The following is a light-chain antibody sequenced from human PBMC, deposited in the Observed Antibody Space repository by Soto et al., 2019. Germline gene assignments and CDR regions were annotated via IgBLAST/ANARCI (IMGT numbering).Light chain of an antibody. CDR2: DVS. CDR1: SSDVGGYNY. CDR3: SSYAGTHIV. V-gene: IGLV2-8*01. J-gene: IGLJ1*01. Sequence: QSVLTQPPSASGSPGQSVAISCTGTSSDVGGYNYVSWYQQHPGKAPKLMIYDVSKRPSGVPDRFSGSKSGNTASLTVSGLQAEDEAEYYRSSYAGTHIVFGTGTKVPVL.